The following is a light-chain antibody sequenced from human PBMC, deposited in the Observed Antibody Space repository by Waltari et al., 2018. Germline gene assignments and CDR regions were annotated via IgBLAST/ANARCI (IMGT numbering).Light chain of an antibody. CDR1: SLSSKF. CDR2: KDD. J-gene: IGLJ1*01. CDR3: QAWHINTGV. V-gene: IGLV3-1*01. Sequence: SYDLTQPPSLSVSPGQTATITCSGDSLSSKFVSWYLQRPGHAPLAAIYKDDRRPSGIPERFSGSNSGDTATLTITETQTMDEADYYCQAWHINTGVFGPGTKVTVL.